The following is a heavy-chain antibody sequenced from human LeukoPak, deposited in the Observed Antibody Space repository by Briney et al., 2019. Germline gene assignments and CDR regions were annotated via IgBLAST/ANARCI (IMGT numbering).Heavy chain of an antibody. Sequence: GGSLRLSCAASGFTFSSYGMHWVRQAPGKGLEWVAVISYDGSNKYYADSVKGRFTISRDNSKNTLYLQMNSLRAEDTAVYYCAKYPIDYWGQGTLVTVSS. CDR1: GFTFSSYG. J-gene: IGHJ4*02. V-gene: IGHV3-30*18. CDR3: AKYPIDY. CDR2: ISYDGSNK.